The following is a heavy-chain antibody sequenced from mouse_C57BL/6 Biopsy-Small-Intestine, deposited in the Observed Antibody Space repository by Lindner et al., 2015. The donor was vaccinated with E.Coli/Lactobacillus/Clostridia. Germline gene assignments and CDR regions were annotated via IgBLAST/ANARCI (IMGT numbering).Heavy chain of an antibody. CDR3: ARPYGDSFAY. V-gene: IGHV1-14*01. J-gene: IGHJ3*01. D-gene: IGHD2-13*01. Sequence: VQLQESGPELVKPGASVRMSCKASGYTFTSYVLHWVKQKPGQGLEWIGFINPYNGDTYYNEKFKGKATLTSDKSSSTAYMELSSLTSEDSAVYYCARPYGDSFAYWGQGTLVTVSA. CDR2: INPYNGDT. CDR1: GYTFTSYV.